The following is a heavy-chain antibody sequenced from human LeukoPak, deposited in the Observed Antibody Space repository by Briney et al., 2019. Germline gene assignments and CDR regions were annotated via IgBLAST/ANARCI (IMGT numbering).Heavy chain of an antibody. CDR1: DDSISDYY. J-gene: IGHJ4*02. Sequence: SETLSLTCTVSDDSISDYYRGGFRQPPGKGLEWIGYFYNSGRSIYNPSLKSRVTISADTSKNHFSLKLNSVTTADTAVYYCTRGAGWLIDYWGQGILVTVSS. CDR2: FYNSGRS. V-gene: IGHV4-59*13. D-gene: IGHD3-16*01. CDR3: TRGAGWLIDY.